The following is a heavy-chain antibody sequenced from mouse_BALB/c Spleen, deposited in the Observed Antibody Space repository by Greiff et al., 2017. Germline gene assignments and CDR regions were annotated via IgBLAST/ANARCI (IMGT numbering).Heavy chain of an antibody. Sequence: QVQLQQPGAELVKPGASVKLSCKASGYTFTSYYMYWVKQRPGQGLEWIGGINPSNGGTNFNEKFKSKATLTVDKSSSTAYMQLSSLTSEDSAVYYCTREGGYYVDYAMDYWGQGTSVTVSS. D-gene: IGHD2-3*01. V-gene: IGHV1S81*02. CDR1: GYTFTSYY. J-gene: IGHJ4*01. CDR2: INPSNGGT. CDR3: TREGGYYVDYAMDY.